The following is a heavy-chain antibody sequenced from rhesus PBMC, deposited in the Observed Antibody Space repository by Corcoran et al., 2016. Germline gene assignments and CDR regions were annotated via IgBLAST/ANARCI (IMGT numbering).Heavy chain of an antibody. Sequence: EVQLVESGGGLAQPGGSLRSSGAASGFTFSSSGISWVRQAPGKGLELVSSISSASSYIYYADSVKGRFTISRDNAKNSLSLQMNSLRAEDTAVYYCTSDLAATTSRRFDVWGTGVLVTVSS. CDR3: TSDLAATTSRRFDV. V-gene: IGHV3S16*01. CDR1: GFTFSSSG. CDR2: ISSASSYI. J-gene: IGHJ5-1*01. D-gene: IGHD1-20*01.